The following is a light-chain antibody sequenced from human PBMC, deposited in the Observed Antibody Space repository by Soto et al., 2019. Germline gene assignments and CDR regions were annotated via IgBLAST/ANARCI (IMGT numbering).Light chain of an antibody. Sequence: QSALTQPPSASGSPGQSVTISCTGTSSDVGGYNYGSWYQQHPGKAPKLMIYEVSKRPSGVPDRFSGSKSGNTASLTVSGLQAEDEADYYCSSYAGSNNFDVFGTGTKLTVL. CDR3: SSYAGSNNFDV. CDR1: SSDVGGYNY. CDR2: EVS. V-gene: IGLV2-8*01. J-gene: IGLJ1*01.